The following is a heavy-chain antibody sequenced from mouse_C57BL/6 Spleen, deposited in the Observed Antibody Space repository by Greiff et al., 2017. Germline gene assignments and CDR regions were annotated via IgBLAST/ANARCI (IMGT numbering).Heavy chain of an antibody. J-gene: IGHJ2*01. D-gene: IGHD4-1*01. Sequence: QVQLKESGAELARPGASVKLSCKASGYTFTSYGISWVKQRTGQGLEWIGEIYPRSGNTYYNEKFKGKATLTADKSSRKAYMELRSLTSEDSAVYFCARLTCSWDHWDYFDYWGQGTTLTVSS. CDR1: GYTFTSYG. CDR3: ARLTCSWDHWDYFDY. V-gene: IGHV1-81*01. CDR2: IYPRSGNT.